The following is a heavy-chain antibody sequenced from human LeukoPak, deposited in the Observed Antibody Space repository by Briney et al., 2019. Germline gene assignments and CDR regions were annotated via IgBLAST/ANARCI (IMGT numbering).Heavy chain of an antibody. Sequence: GGSLRLSCAASGFIFHNYAMSWVRQAPGKGLEWVSSIIGDATTTYYADSVKGRLTISRDNSKNTLYLQMNSLRAEETAVYYCAKGLYGSGTYWFDYWGQGTLVTVSS. CDR2: IIGDATTT. V-gene: IGHV3-23*01. CDR1: GFIFHNYA. CDR3: AKGLYGSGTYWFDY. D-gene: IGHD3-10*01. J-gene: IGHJ4*02.